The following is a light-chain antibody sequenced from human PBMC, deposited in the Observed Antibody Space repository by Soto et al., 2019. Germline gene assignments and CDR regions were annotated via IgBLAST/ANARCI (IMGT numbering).Light chain of an antibody. V-gene: IGKV3-20*01. CDR3: QQYGSSPPLT. J-gene: IGKJ4*01. CDR2: GAS. CDR1: QSVSSS. Sequence: EIVLTQSPGTLSLSPGERATLSCRASQSVSSSLAWYQQKPGQAPRLLIHGASSRATGIPDRFSGSGSGTDFTLIISRLEPEDFAVYYCQQYGSSPPLTFGGGTKVEIK.